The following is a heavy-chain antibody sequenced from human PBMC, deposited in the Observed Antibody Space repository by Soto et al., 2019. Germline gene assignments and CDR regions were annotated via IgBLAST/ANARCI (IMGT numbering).Heavy chain of an antibody. V-gene: IGHV3-23*01. Sequence: EVQLLESGGGLVQPGGSLRLSCAASGFTFSSYAMSWVRQAPGKGLEWVSAISGSGGSTYYADSVKGRFTISRDNSKNTLYLQMNSLRAEDTAVYYCAKDEGAYIWGSYRSTPHPFDYWGQGTLVTVSS. D-gene: IGHD3-16*02. CDR2: ISGSGGST. J-gene: IGHJ4*02. CDR3: AKDEGAYIWGSYRSTPHPFDY. CDR1: GFTFSSYA.